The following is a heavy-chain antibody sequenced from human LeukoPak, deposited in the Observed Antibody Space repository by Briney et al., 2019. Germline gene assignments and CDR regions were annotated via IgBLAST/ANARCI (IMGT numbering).Heavy chain of an antibody. CDR1: GGSISSSNW. V-gene: IGHV4-4*02. J-gene: IGHJ4*02. D-gene: IGHD6-13*01. CDR2: NYDSGSN. Sequence: SETLSLTCAVSGGSISSSNWGSRARRQPGKGMEWIGENYDSGSNNYKPSLKRRITISADKTKIQFSLKLSSVTAADTAVYYCHRGSSWYWGPDYWGQGTLVTVSS. CDR3: HRGSSWYWGPDY.